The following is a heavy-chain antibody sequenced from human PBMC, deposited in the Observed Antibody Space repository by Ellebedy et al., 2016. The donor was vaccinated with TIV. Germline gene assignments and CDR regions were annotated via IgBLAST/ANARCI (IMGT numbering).Heavy chain of an antibody. CDR3: AREPITEWFGELSRYYGMDV. V-gene: IGHV3-48*02. Sequence: GGSLRLSCAASGFTFSLFSMNWVRQAPGKGLEWVSYISSGSSRISYADSVKGRFTVSRDNAKNSLYLQMNSLRDEDTAVYYCAREPITEWFGELSRYYGMDVWGQGTTVTVSS. D-gene: IGHD3-10*01. CDR1: GFTFSLFS. CDR2: ISSGSSRI. J-gene: IGHJ6*02.